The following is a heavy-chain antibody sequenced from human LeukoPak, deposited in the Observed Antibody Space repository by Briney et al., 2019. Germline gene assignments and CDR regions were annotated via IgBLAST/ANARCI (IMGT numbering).Heavy chain of an antibody. D-gene: IGHD3-10*01. CDR3: ARDNVLLEGAFDI. CDR2: IYYSGST. J-gene: IGHJ3*02. Sequence: LRLSCAASGFTLSDYYMSWIRQPPGKGLEWIGSIYYSGSTYYNPSLKSRVTISVDTSKNQFSLKLSSVTAADTAVYYCARDNVLLEGAFDIWGQGTMVTVSS. CDR1: GFTLSDYY. V-gene: IGHV4-38-2*02.